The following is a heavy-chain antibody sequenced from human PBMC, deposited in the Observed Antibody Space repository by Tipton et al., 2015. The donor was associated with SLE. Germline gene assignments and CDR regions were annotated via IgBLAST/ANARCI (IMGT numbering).Heavy chain of an antibody. J-gene: IGHJ6*02. Sequence: QLVQSGAEVKKPGESLKISCKGSGYTFTSYWIGWVRQMPGKGLEWMGIIYPGDSHITYSPSFQGQVTISADKSISTAYLQWSSLKASDTAMYYCARRGGEPRHYYYYGMDVWGQGTTVTVSS. CDR3: ARRGGEPRHYYYYGMDV. CDR2: IYPGDSHI. V-gene: IGHV5-51*03. D-gene: IGHD3-16*01. CDR1: GYTFTSYW.